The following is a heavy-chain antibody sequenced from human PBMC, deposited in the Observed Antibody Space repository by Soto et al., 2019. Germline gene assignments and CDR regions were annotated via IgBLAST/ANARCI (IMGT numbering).Heavy chain of an antibody. J-gene: IGHJ6*02. CDR1: GFTFSSYG. Sequence: PGGSLRLSCAASGFTFSSYGMHWVRQAPGKGLEWVAVISYDGSNKYYADSVKGRFTISRDNSKNTLYLQMNSLRAEDTAVYYCAKDIVVVVAAETYYYYYGMDVWGQGTTVTVYS. CDR2: ISYDGSNK. CDR3: AKDIVVVVAAETYYYYYGMDV. V-gene: IGHV3-30*18. D-gene: IGHD2-15*01.